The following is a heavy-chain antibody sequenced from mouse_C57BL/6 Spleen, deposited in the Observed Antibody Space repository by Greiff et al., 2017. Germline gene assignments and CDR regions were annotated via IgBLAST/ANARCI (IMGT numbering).Heavy chain of an antibody. V-gene: IGHV1-82*01. CDR3: ASVFITTVVASFDY. Sequence: QVQLQQSGPELVKPGASVKISCKASGYAFSSSWMNWVKQRPGKGLEWIGRIYPGDGDTNYNGKFKGKATLTADKASSTASMQLSSLTSEDSAVYVCASVFITTVVASFDYWGQGTTLTVSS. J-gene: IGHJ2*01. CDR1: GYAFSSSW. D-gene: IGHD1-1*01. CDR2: IYPGDGDT.